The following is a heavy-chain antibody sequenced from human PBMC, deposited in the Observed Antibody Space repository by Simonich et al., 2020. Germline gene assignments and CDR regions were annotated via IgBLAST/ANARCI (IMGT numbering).Heavy chain of an antibody. D-gene: IGHD6-13*01. J-gene: IGHJ4*02. CDR3: ARGGWSSSWYY. CDR1: GFTFSLYW. CDR2: INMDGCST. Sequence: EVQLVESGGGLVQPGGSLRLSCAASGFTFSLYWLHWVRRAPGKERVGVSRINMDGCSTSYADSGKGRFTISRDNAKNTLYLQMNSLRAEDTAVYYCARGGWSSSWYYWGQGTLVTVSS. V-gene: IGHV3-74*01.